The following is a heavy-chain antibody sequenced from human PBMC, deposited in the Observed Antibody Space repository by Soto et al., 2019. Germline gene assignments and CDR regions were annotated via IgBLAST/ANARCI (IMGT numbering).Heavy chain of an antibody. CDR1: GFTFADSA. Sequence: EVQVLESGGGLVQPGGSLRLSCAASGFTFADSAMNWVRQAPGKGLEWVSTISGSGANTYYADSVRVRFTISRDNSKNTLSLQMSSLRAEDTAVYYCAKDGKHSTGWWAAVEIWRQGTVVTVS. CDR2: ISGSGANT. D-gene: IGHD6-19*01. CDR3: AKDGKHSTGWWAAVEI. J-gene: IGHJ3*02. V-gene: IGHV3-23*01.